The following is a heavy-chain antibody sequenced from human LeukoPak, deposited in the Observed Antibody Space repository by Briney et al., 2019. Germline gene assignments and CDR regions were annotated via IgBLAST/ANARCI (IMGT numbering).Heavy chain of an antibody. CDR2: INSDGSST. CDR1: GFTFSTYW. D-gene: IGHD7-27*01. V-gene: IGHV3-74*01. Sequence: GGSLRLSCAASGFTFSTYWMHWVRQAPGKGLVWVSRINSDGSSTSYADSVKGRFTISRDNAKNTLYLQMNSLRAEDTAVYYCARGGLGIGDFDIWGQGTMVTVSS. CDR3: ARGGLGIGDFDI. J-gene: IGHJ3*02.